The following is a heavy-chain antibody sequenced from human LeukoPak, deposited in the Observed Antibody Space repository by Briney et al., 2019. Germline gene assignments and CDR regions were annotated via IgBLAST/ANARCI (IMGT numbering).Heavy chain of an antibody. Sequence: SETLSLTCTVSGGSISSYYWSWIRQPPGKGLEWVGYIYYSGSTNYNPSLKSRVTISVDTSKNQFSLKLSSVTAADTAVYYCARATFYYDNDAFDIWGQGTMVTVSS. J-gene: IGHJ3*02. D-gene: IGHD3-22*01. CDR2: IYYSGST. CDR3: ARATFYYDNDAFDI. V-gene: IGHV4-59*01. CDR1: GGSISSYY.